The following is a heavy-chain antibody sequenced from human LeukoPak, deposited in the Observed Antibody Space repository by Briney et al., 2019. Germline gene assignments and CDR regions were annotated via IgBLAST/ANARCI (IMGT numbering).Heavy chain of an antibody. J-gene: IGHJ3*02. V-gene: IGHV3-30*04. CDR1: GFTFSSYA. D-gene: IGHD3-10*01. CDR2: ISYDGSNK. Sequence: GGSLRLSCAASGFTFSSYAMHWVRQAPGKGLEWVAVISYDGSNKYYADSVKGRFTISRDNSKNTLYLQMNSLRAEDTAVYYCASLLLLWFAESSHRGAFDIWGQGTMVTVSS. CDR3: ASLLLLWFAESSHRGAFDI.